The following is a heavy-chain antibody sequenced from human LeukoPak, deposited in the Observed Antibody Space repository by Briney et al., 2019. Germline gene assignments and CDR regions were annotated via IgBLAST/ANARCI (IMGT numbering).Heavy chain of an antibody. D-gene: IGHD3-10*01. J-gene: IGHJ4*02. V-gene: IGHV1-18*01. CDR3: ARANLRRYYYGSGSYLFY. CDR2: TSAYNGNT. Sequence: ASVKVSCKASGYTFTSYGISWVRQAPGQGLEWMGWTSAYNGNTNYAQKLQGRVTMTTDTSTSTAYMELRSLRSDDTAVYYCARANLRRYYYGSGSYLFYWGQGTLVTVSS. CDR1: GYTFTSYG.